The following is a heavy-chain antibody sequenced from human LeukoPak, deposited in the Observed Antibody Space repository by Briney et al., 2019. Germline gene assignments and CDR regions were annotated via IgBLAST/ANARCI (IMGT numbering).Heavy chain of an antibody. V-gene: IGHV1-18*01. J-gene: IGHJ3*02. CDR1: GYTFTSYG. CDR3: ARDSLQIYYDSSGYHLDAFDN. Sequence: ASVKVSCKPSGYTFTSYGISWVRQAPGQGLEWMGWISGYNGNTKYAQELQGRVTMTTDTSTSTAYMELRSLRSDGTAVYYCARDSLQIYYDSSGYHLDAFDNWGQGTMVTVSS. D-gene: IGHD3-22*01. CDR2: ISGYNGNT.